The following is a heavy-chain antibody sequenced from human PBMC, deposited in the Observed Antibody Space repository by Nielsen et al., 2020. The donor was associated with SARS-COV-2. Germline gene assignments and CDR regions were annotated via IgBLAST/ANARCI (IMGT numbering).Heavy chain of an antibody. CDR2: INWNGGST. CDR3: AKDIRPADTAMATWYYGMDV. D-gene: IGHD5-18*01. CDR1: GFTFSSYA. V-gene: IGHV3-20*04. J-gene: IGHJ6*02. Sequence: GGSLRLSCAASGFTFSSYAMSWVRQAPGKGLGWVSGINWNGGSTGYADSVKGRFTISRDNAKNSLYLQMNSLRAEDTALYYCAKDIRPADTAMATWYYGMDVWGQGTTVTVSS.